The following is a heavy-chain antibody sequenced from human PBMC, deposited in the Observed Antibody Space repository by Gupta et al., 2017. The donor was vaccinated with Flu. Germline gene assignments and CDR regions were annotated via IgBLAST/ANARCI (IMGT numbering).Heavy chain of an antibody. Sequence: QVQVQQWGAGLLKPSETLSLTCAVYDWSFSGYYWSWVRQPPGKGLEWIGEINHGGSANYNPSLKSRVTISVDTSKKEFSLKLSSVTDADTAVYYCARGGLGIIMWYFDLWGRGTPVTVSS. D-gene: IGHD3-16*01. CDR3: ARGGLGIIMWYFDL. CDR2: INHGGSA. V-gene: IGHV4-34*01. CDR1: DWSFSGYY. J-gene: IGHJ2*01.